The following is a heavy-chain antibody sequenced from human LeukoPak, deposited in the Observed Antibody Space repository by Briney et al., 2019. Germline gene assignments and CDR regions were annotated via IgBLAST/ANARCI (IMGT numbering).Heavy chain of an antibody. CDR1: GDPFTGYN. J-gene: IGHJ4*02. CDR2: INPDTGGT. V-gene: IGHV1-2*02. D-gene: IGHD3-22*01. Sequence: ASVKVSCKASGDPFTGYNIHWVRQAPGQGLDWMAWINPDTGGTDFAQRFQGRVTLTVDTSIRTTFMELSGLRSDDTAVYFCATMSGHFDHWGQGTLVTVSS. CDR3: ATMSGHFDH.